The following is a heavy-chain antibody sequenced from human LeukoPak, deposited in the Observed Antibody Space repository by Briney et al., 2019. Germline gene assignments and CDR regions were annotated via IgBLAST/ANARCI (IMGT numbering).Heavy chain of an antibody. V-gene: IGHV3-48*03. J-gene: IGHJ4*02. CDR3: ARNGGLDVLRFLEWSGYFDY. D-gene: IGHD3-3*01. CDR2: ISSSGSSI. CDR1: GFIFSKYE. Sequence: PGGSLRLSCAASGFIFSKYEMNWVRQAPGKGLEWVSYISSSGSSIDSADSVKGRFTISRDNAKSSLYLQMNSLRAEDTAVYYCARNGGLDVLRFLEWSGYFDYWGQGTLVTVSS.